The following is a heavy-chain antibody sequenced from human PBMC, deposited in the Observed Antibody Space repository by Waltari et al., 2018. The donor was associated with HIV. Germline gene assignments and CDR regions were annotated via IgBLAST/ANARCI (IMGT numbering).Heavy chain of an antibody. D-gene: IGHD3-10*01. CDR2: IGYDSYSL. CDR3: AKDTKARSIYYHFGLDV. J-gene: IGHJ3*01. V-gene: IGHV3-9*01. Sequence: EVRLVESGGGKVQPGRSLTVSCAASGFNFDQSELHWVRQVPGQGPELIAGIGYDSYSLEYANSVMGRFTISRDNAKKSLYLQMSSLRTEDTALYYCAKDTKARSIYYHFGLDVWGPGTMVFVSS. CDR1: GFNFDQSE.